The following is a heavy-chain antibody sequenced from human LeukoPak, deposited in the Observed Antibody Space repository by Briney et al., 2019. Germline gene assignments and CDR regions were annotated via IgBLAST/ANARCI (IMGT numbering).Heavy chain of an antibody. V-gene: IGHV3-49*04. CDR1: GFTFGDYT. J-gene: IGHJ4*02. CDR2: IRSKAYGGTT. CDR3: SRDEGAYCGGDCYSDFDY. Sequence: PGRYLRLSCTASGFTFGDYTMSWVRQAPGKGLEWVGFIRSKAYGGTTEYAASVKGRFTISRDDSKSIAYLQMNSLKTEDTAVYYCSRDEGAYCGGDCYSDFDYWGQGTLVTVSS. D-gene: IGHD2-21*02.